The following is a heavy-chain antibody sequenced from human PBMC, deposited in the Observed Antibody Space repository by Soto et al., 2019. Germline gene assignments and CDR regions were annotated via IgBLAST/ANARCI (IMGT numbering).Heavy chain of an antibody. J-gene: IGHJ4*02. Sequence: SGGSLRLSCAASGFVFSAYVMSWVRQAPGEGLEWVSAITAYSATTYYADSVKGRFTISRDNAKNSLYLQMNSLRAEDTAVYYCARDHDWSSDYWGQGTLVTVSS. CDR3: ARDHDWSSDY. CDR2: ITAYSATT. V-gene: IGHV3-23*01. CDR1: GFVFSAYV. D-gene: IGHD3-9*01.